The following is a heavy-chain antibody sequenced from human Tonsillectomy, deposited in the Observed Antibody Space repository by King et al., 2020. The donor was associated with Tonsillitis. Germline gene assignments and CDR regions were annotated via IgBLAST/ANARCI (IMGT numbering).Heavy chain of an antibody. CDR1: GYSFTSYW. CDR3: ARLGLDYFDL. J-gene: IGHJ2*01. CDR2: IDPSDSYT. Sequence: VQLVESGAEVKKPGESLRISCKGSGYSFTSYWISWVRQMPGKGLEWMGKIDPSDSYTNYSPSFQGHVTISADKSNSTAYRQWSSVKASDTAMYYCARLGLDYFDLWGRGTLVTVSS. V-gene: IGHV5-10-1*03.